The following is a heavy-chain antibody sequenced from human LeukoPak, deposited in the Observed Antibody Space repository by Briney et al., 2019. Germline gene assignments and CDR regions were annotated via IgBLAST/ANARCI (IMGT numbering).Heavy chain of an antibody. Sequence: TGGSLRLSCAASGFTFDKYAMHWVRQAPGKGLEWVSGINYDSRNIGYAGSVKGRVTISRDNARNSLDLQMNSLRAEDTALYYCAKDIFTMVRGVVDYWGQGTLVTVSS. CDR1: GFTFDKYA. V-gene: IGHV3-9*01. CDR3: AKDIFTMVRGVVDY. D-gene: IGHD3-10*01. CDR2: INYDSRNI. J-gene: IGHJ4*02.